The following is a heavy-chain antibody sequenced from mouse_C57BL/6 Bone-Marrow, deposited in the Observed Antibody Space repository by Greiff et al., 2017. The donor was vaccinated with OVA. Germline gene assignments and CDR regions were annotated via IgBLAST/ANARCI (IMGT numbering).Heavy chain of an antibody. D-gene: IGHD2-3*01. J-gene: IGHJ2*01. Sequence: VQRVESGPELVKPGASVKISCKASGYAFSSSWMNWVKQRPGKGLEWIGRIYPGDGDTNYNGKFKGKATLTADKSSSTAYMQLSSLTSEDSAVYFCARDGGYYYFDYWGQGTTLTVSS. CDR1: GYAFSSSW. V-gene: IGHV1-82*01. CDR2: IYPGDGDT. CDR3: ARDGGYYYFDY.